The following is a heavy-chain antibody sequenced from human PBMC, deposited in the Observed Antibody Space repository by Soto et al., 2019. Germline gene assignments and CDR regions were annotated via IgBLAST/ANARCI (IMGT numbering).Heavy chain of an antibody. CDR1: GFTFSNSA. CDR2: IGVSRGNT. CDR3: AAEVYSGGDCCHFDY. Sequence: SVKVSCKTSGFTFSNSAVQWVRQARGQRPEWIGWIGVSRGNTNYAQTLQGRVTITRDMSTGTAYMEVRSLRSDDTAVYYCAAEVYSGGDCCHFDYWGQGSLVTVSS. D-gene: IGHD2-21*02. V-gene: IGHV1-58*01. J-gene: IGHJ4*01.